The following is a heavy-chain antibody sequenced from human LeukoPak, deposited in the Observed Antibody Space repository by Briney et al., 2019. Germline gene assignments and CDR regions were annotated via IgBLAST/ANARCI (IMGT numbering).Heavy chain of an antibody. CDR2: IRSNVHGVTT. CDR1: GFTVSSYW. J-gene: IGHJ4*02. D-gene: IGHD4-17*01. CDR3: TRLRSGYIDF. V-gene: IGHV3-49*04. Sequence: GGSLRLSCAASGFTVSSYWMSWVRQAPGKGLEWVGLIRSNVHGVTTEYAASVKGRFTISRDDSKRIAYLQMNSLKTEDTALYYCTRLRSGYIDFWGQGTLVTVSS.